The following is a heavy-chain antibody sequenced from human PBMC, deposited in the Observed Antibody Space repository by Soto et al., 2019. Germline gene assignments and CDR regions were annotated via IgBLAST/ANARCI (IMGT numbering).Heavy chain of an antibody. CDR1: GFTFGNYW. J-gene: IGHJ4*02. Sequence: EVQLVQSGGGLVQPGESLRLSCAASGFTFGNYWMSWVRQAPGEGLEWVANIKSDGSEQYYVDSVKGRFTISRDNSRKSLYLQRNSLRAEYTAGYYCARDTYGDYAYWGQGALVTVSS. V-gene: IGHV3-7*01. CDR2: IKSDGSEQ. CDR3: ARDTYGDYAY. D-gene: IGHD4-17*01.